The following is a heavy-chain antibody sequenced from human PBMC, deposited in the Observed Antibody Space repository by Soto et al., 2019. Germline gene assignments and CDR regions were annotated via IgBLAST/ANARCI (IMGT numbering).Heavy chain of an antibody. J-gene: IGHJ5*02. CDR3: ARVPLSGDDILTGFWFDP. CDR2: IYYSGST. D-gene: IGHD3-9*01. CDR1: GGSISSYY. V-gene: IGHV4-59*01. Sequence: SETLSLTCTVSGGSISSYYWSWIRQPPGKGLEWIGYIYYSGSTNYNPSLKSRVTISVDTSKNQFSLKLSSVTAADTAVYYCARVPLSGDDILTGFWFDPWRQGTLDTVS.